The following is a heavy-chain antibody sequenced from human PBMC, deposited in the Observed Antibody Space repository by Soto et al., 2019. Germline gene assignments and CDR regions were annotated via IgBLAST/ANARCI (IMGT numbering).Heavy chain of an antibody. CDR1: GYTFTSNS. CDR2: ISAYNGEA. V-gene: IGHV1-18*04. Sequence: QVQLVQSGAELKKPGASVKVSCAASGYTFTSNSITWVRQAPGQGFEWMGWISAYNGEASYAEKFQGRLTMTTDTSTSTAYMELRSLRSDDTAVYYCARVWGSYRAPSGGAGFDPWGQGTLVTVSS. CDR3: ARVWGSYRAPSGGAGFDP. J-gene: IGHJ5*02. D-gene: IGHD3-16*01.